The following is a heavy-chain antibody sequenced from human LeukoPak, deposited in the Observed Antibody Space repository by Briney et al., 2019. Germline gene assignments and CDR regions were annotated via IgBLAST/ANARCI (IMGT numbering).Heavy chain of an antibody. J-gene: IGHJ3*02. CDR3: ARVDSSGWYHAFDI. D-gene: IGHD6-19*01. V-gene: IGHV4-34*01. CDR1: GGSFSGYY. Sequence: PSETLSLTCAVYGGSFSGYYWSWIRQPPGKGLEWIGEINHSGSTNYNPSLKSRVTISVDTSKNQFSLKLSSVTAADTAVYYCARVDSSGWYHAFDIWGQGTMVTVSS. CDR2: INHSGST.